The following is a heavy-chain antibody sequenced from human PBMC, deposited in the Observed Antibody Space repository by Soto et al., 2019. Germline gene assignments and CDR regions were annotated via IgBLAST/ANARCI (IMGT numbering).Heavy chain of an antibody. CDR1: GGSISRSSYY. CDR3: AGIIVVVPAATGESDF. CDR2: IYYSGST. Sequence: SETLSLTCTVSGGSISRSSYYWGWIRQPPGKGLEWIGSIYYSGSTYYNPSLKSRVTISVDTSKNQFSLKLSSVTAADTAVYYCAGIIVVVPAATGESDFWGQGTLVTVSS. J-gene: IGHJ4*02. D-gene: IGHD2-2*01. V-gene: IGHV4-39*01.